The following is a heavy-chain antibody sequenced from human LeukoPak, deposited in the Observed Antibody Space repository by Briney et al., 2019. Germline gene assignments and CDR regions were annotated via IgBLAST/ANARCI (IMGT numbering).Heavy chain of an antibody. D-gene: IGHD4-17*01. CDR2: IRSKNHNYAT. J-gene: IGHJ4*02. CDR3: ATPNDYGDYDFDY. Sequence: GGSLRLSCAASGFIFSGSAMHWVRQASGKGLEWVGRIRSKNHNYATLYAASVKGRFTISRDDSNNTAYLQMNSLKIEDSAVYFCATPNDYGDYDFDYWGQGTLVTVSS. CDR1: GFIFSGSA. V-gene: IGHV3-73*01.